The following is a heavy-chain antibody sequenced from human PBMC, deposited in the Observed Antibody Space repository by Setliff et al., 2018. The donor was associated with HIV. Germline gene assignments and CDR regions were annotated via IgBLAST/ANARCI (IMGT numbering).Heavy chain of an antibody. CDR2: IRSKTYGGTT. Sequence: QPGGSLRLSCTASGFTSGDYAMSWFRQAPGKGLEWVGFIRSKTYGGTTEYAASVKGRFTISRDDSKNIAYLQMGSLKTEDTAVYFCTRYKLTSVMSNFDYWGLGTLVTVSS. J-gene: IGHJ4*02. CDR3: TRYKLTSVMSNFDY. CDR1: GFTSGDYA. D-gene: IGHD4-17*01. V-gene: IGHV3-49*03.